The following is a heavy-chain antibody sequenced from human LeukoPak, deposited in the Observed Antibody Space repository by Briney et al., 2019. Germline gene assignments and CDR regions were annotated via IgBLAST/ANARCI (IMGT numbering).Heavy chain of an antibody. CDR2: IKQDGSEE. V-gene: IGHV3-7*05. CDR3: ARDPYSSTWSYGMDV. D-gene: IGHD6-6*01. CDR1: GFTFSSYW. J-gene: IGHJ6*02. Sequence: GGSLRLSCVASGFTFSSYWMSWVRQAPGRGLEWVANIKQDGSEEVYVGSVKGRFTISRDNAKNSLFLQMNTLRAEDTAVYYCARDPYSSTWSYGMDVWGQGTTVTVSS.